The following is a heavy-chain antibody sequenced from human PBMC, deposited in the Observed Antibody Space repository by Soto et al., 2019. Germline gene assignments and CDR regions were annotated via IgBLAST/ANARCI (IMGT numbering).Heavy chain of an antibody. V-gene: IGHV5-10-1*01. CDR3: ASHNFFCGGDCNSSGMDV. CDR1: GYMFTNYW. Sequence: VESLKSSCDGAGYMFTNYWINWLRQVSWGALEWLGRIDPSDSYTKYNPSFQGHVTISADKSTSTAYLQWSSLRAADTAVYYCASHNFFCGGDCNSSGMDVWGQGTTVTVSS. J-gene: IGHJ6*02. CDR2: IDPSDSYT. D-gene: IGHD2-21*02.